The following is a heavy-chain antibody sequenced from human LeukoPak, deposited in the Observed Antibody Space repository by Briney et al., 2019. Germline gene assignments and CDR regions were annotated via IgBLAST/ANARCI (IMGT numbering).Heavy chain of an antibody. V-gene: IGHV1-46*01. Sequence: ASVKVSCKASGYTFTSYYMHWVRQAPGQGLEWMGIINPSGGSTSYAQKFQGRVTMTRDTSTSTVYMELSSLRSEDTAVYYCAREGPVGATDYYYYYMDVWGKGTTVTVSS. CDR2: INPSGGST. D-gene: IGHD1-26*01. CDR1: GYTFTSYY. J-gene: IGHJ6*03. CDR3: AREGPVGATDYYYYYMDV.